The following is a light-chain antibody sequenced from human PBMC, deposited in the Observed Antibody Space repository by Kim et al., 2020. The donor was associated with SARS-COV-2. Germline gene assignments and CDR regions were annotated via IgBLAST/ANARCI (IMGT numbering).Light chain of an antibody. CDR3: QHYDTSSLT. J-gene: IGKJ4*01. V-gene: IGKV3-20*01. CDR2: GAS. CDR1: QSVDSSD. Sequence: SPGERATPAGRASQSVDSSDLTWYQQKGGLTPRLLIYGASTRATGIPDRFISTGSGTDFTLTISRLEPEDFAVYYCQHYDTSSLTFGGGTKVDIK.